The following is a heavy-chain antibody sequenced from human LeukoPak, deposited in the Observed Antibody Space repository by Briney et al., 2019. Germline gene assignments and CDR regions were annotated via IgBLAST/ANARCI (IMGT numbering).Heavy chain of an antibody. CDR3: ARGLRGYCSSTSCPSGYYYGMDV. Sequence: SETLSLTCAVYGGSFSGYYWSWIRQPPGKGLEWIWEINNSGSTNYNPSLKSRVTISVDTSKNQFSLKLSSVTAADTAVYYCARGLRGYCSSTSCPSGYYYGMDVWGQGTTVTVSS. V-gene: IGHV4-34*01. CDR2: INNSGST. J-gene: IGHJ6*02. D-gene: IGHD2-2*01. CDR1: GGSFSGYY.